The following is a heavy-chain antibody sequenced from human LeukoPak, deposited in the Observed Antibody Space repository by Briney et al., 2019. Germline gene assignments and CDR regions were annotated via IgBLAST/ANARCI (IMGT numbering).Heavy chain of an antibody. CDR3: ARSGRIGTIVRGTINWFDP. D-gene: IGHD3-10*01. J-gene: IGHJ5*02. CDR1: VGSLRAYY. CDR2: IHYTGTT. Sequence: AETLSLTCTVSVGSLRAYYWSWIPQPPGKGLEGSGYIHYTGTTNYYPSLKSRVTIALDTSKTQFYPKLTSVPAADTAVYYCARSGRIGTIVRGTINWFDPWGQGTLVTVSS. V-gene: IGHV4-59*12.